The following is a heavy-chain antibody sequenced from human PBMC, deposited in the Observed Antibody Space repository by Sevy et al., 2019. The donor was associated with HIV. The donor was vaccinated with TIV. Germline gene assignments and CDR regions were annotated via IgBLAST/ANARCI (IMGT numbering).Heavy chain of an antibody. Sequence: GGPLRLSCAASGFTFSDYYMGWVRQAPGKGLEWVANVNQDGSQKHYVGSVKGRFSVSRDNAKNSVYLQMNRLRVDDTGIYYCARELWPGDYWGQGTLVTVSS. V-gene: IGHV3-7*01. CDR2: VNQDGSQK. D-gene: IGHD2-21*01. CDR1: GFTFSDYY. J-gene: IGHJ4*02. CDR3: ARELWPGDY.